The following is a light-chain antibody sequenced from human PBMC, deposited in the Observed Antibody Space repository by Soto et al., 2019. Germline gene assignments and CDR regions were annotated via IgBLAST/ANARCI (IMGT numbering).Light chain of an antibody. J-gene: IGKJ1*01. CDR2: TAS. CDR1: QGINTW. CDR3: QQANNFPWT. V-gene: IGKV1-12*01. Sequence: DIQMTQSPSSVSASVGDRVTITCRASQGINTWLDWYQQKPGKAPKLLIYTASILQSGVPSRFSGSGSGTDFTLTISSLQPEDFATYYCQQANNFPWTFGQGTRVDIK.